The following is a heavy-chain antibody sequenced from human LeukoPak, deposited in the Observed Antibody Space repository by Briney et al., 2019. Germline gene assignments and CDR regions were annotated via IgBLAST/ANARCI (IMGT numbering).Heavy chain of an antibody. CDR3: ARLQEDIVVVPAAIPYNWFDP. CDR1: GYIFAAYW. Sequence: GESLKISCKGSGYIFAAYWIGWVRQMPGKGLEWMGSIYPGDSDTRYSPSFQGQVTISVDRSINTAYPQWNSLKASDTAIYYCARLQEDIVVVPAAIPYNWFDPWGRGSLVTVSS. J-gene: IGHJ5*02. CDR2: IYPGDSDT. V-gene: IGHV5-51*01. D-gene: IGHD2-2*01.